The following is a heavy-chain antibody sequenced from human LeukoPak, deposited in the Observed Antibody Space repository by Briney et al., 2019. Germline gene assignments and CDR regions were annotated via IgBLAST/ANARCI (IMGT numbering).Heavy chain of an antibody. J-gene: IGHJ6*02. V-gene: IGHV2-70*01. D-gene: IGHD1-26*01. CDR3: ARATSRPYYYGMDV. CDR2: IDWDDDK. CDR1: GFSLSTSGMC. Sequence: SGPTLVNPTQTLTLPCTLSGFSLSTSGMCVSWIRQPPGKALEWLALIDWDDDKYYSTSLKTRLTISKDTSKNQVVLTMTNMDPVDTATYYCARATSRPYYYGMDVWGQGTTVTVSS.